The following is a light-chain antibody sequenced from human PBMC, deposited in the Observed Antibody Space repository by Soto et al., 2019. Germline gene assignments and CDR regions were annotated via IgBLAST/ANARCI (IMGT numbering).Light chain of an antibody. Sequence: DIQMTQSPSTLSASVGDRFTITCRASQRISGWLAWYKHKPGTAPTLLIYDSSNLESAVPTRFSVSGSGTEFTLTSSSLQSDDFATYYCQLYYSDWTCGHGTKGEIK. V-gene: IGKV1-5*01. CDR2: DSS. CDR3: QLYYSDWT. CDR1: QRISGW. J-gene: IGKJ1*01.